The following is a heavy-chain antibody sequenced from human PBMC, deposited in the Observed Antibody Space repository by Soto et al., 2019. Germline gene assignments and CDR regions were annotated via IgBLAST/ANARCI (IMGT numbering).Heavy chain of an antibody. CDR2: ISSSSSTI. V-gene: IGHV3-48*02. D-gene: IGHD2-2*01. CDR1: GFTFSSYS. J-gene: IGHJ6*02. CDR3: ARGVVVVPAADYYYYGMDV. Sequence: EVQLVESGGGLVQPGGSLRLSCAASGFTFSSYSMNWVRQAPGKGLEWVSYISSSSSTIYYADSVKGRFTISRDNAKNSLYLQMNSLRDEDTAVYYCARGVVVVPAADYYYYGMDVWGQGTTVTVSS.